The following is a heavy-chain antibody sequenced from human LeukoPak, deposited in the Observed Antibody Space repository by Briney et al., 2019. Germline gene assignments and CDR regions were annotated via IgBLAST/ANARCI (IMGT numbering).Heavy chain of an antibody. D-gene: IGHD2-15*01. CDR1: GFTFDDYG. V-gene: IGHV3-20*04. J-gene: IGHJ6*03. CDR3: ARDFGRRAYYYYYYMDV. Sequence: GGSLRLSCAASGFTFDDYGMSWVRQPPGQGLEWVSGINWNGGSTGYADSVKGRFTISRDNAKNSLYLQMNSLRAEDTALYYCARDFGRRAYYYYYYMDVWGKGTTVTVSS. CDR2: INWNGGST.